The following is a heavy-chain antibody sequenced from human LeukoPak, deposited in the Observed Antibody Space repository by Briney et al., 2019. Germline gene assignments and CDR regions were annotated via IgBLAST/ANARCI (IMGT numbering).Heavy chain of an antibody. Sequence: GGSLRLSCAASGFTFSSYSMNWVRQAPGKGLEWVSYISSSSSTIYYADSVKGRFTISRDNAKNSLYLQMNSLRDEDTAVYYCAREGVWRQQLVDYYYGMDVWGQGTTVTVSS. CDR2: ISSSSSTI. V-gene: IGHV3-48*02. CDR3: AREGVWRQQLVDYYYGMDV. CDR1: GFTFSSYS. D-gene: IGHD6-13*01. J-gene: IGHJ6*02.